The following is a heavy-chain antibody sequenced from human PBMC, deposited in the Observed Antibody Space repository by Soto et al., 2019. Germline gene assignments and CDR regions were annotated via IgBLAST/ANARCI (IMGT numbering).Heavy chain of an antibody. CDR2: ITPLFGTA. J-gene: IGHJ6*01. V-gene: IGHV1-69*01. Sequence: QVKLVQSWAEVKKPGSSVKVSCKDSGGTFSSDSFSWVRQAPGQGLEWMGVITPLFGTANNAQKFQGSVTITADESTSTGYMGLSTLTSEDTAISYCRRDLMSLAGPVYFYVMFVWWQVTTVTVTS. D-gene: IGHD6-19*01. CDR3: RRDLMSLAGPVYFYVMFV. CDR1: GGTFSSDS.